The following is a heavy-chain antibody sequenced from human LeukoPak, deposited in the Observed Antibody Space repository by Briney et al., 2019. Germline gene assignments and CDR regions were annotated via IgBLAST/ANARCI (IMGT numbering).Heavy chain of an antibody. V-gene: IGHV1-2*04. CDR1: GYTFTGYY. D-gene: IGHD3-10*01. J-gene: IGHJ4*02. CDR2: INPNSGGT. Sequence: ASVKVSCRASGYTFTGYYMHWVRQAPGQGLEWMEWINPNSGGTNYAQKFQGWVTMTRDTSISTAYMELSRLRSDDTAVYYCARGGHIITMVRGVITPSDYWGQGTLVTVSS. CDR3: ARGGHIITMVRGVITPSDY.